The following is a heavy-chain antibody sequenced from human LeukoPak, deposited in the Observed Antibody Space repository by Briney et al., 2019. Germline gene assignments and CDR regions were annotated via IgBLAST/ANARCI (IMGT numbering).Heavy chain of an antibody. CDR2: IYYSGST. J-gene: IGHJ4*02. D-gene: IGHD5-12*01. V-gene: IGHV4-31*03. CDR1: GGSISSGGYY. CDR3: ARHIVATIVDY. Sequence: SETLSLTCTVSGGSISSGGYYWSWIRQHPGKGLEWIGYIYYSGSTYYNPSLKSRVTISVDTSKNQFSLKLSSVTAADTAVYYCARHIVATIVDYWGQGTLVTVSS.